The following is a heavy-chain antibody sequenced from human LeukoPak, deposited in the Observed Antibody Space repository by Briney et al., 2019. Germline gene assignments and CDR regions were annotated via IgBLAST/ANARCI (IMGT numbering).Heavy chain of an antibody. V-gene: IGHV3-30*02. CDR1: GFIFTNYG. Sequence: PGGSLRLSCAASGFIFTNYGMHWVRQAPGKGLEWVAFIQYDGSDKYYADSVKGRFTISRDNSKSTLYLLMNSLRAEDTAVYYCASENDAFDIWGPGTVVTVSS. CDR3: ASENDAFDI. CDR2: IQYDGSDK. J-gene: IGHJ3*02.